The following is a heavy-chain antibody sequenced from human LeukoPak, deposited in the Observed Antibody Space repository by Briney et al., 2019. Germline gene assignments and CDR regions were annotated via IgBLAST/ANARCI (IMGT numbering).Heavy chain of an antibody. Sequence: ASVTVSCKASGYTFTGYYMHWVRQAPGQGLEWMGWINPNSGGTNYAQKFQGRVTMTRDTSISTAYMELSRLRSDDTAVYYCARGDILTGYLYPRVFRQGFDYWGQGTLVTVSS. V-gene: IGHV1-2*02. CDR2: INPNSGGT. D-gene: IGHD3-9*01. J-gene: IGHJ4*02. CDR3: ARGDILTGYLYPRVFRQGFDY. CDR1: GYTFTGYY.